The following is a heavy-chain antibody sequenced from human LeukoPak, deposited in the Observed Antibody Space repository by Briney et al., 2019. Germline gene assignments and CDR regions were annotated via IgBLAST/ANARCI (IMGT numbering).Heavy chain of an antibody. Sequence: SETLSLTCTVSGGSISSGGYYWSWIRQPPGKGLEWIGYIYHSGSTYYNPSLKSRVTISVDTSKNQFSLKLSSVTAADTAVYYCARMDVVERHWYFDPWGRGTLVTVSS. CDR3: ARMDVVERHWYFDP. D-gene: IGHD2-2*03. V-gene: IGHV4-30-2*02. CDR2: IYHSGST. CDR1: GGSISSGGYY. J-gene: IGHJ2*01.